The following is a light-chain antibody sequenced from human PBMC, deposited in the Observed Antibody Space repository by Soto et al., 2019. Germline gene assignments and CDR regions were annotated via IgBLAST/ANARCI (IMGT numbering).Light chain of an antibody. V-gene: IGKV1-5*03. CDR3: QQYNSYSPT. CDR1: RNISGW. Sequence: IQMTQSPSTLTASVGDRVAITCRSSRNISGWLAWYQQKPGKAPNLQIYKASSLETGVPSRFSGSGFGTEFTLTISSLQPDDFATYYCQQYNSYSPTFGQGTKVDIK. CDR2: KAS. J-gene: IGKJ1*01.